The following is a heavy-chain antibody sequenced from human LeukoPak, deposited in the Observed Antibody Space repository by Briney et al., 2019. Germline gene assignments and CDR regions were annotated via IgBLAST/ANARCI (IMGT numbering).Heavy chain of an antibody. D-gene: IGHD3-16*01. V-gene: IGHV3-21*01. CDR1: GFTFTSYS. J-gene: IGHJ4*02. CDR3: ARLGGPSSSFDY. CDR2: ISSSSTYI. Sequence: GGSLRLSCAASGFTFTSYSMKWVRQAPGKGLEWVSSISSSSTYIYYADSVKGRFTISRDNAKNSLYLQMNSLRAEDTALYYCARLGGPSSSFDYWGQGTLVTVSS.